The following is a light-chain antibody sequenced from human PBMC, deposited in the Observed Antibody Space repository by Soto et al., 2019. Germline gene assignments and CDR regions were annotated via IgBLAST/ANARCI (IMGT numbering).Light chain of an antibody. CDR3: SSYAGNSNV. CDR2: EVN. Sequence: QSALTQPPSASGSPGQSVAISCTGTSSDVGGYNYVSWYQQQPGNAPKLMIYEVNKRPSGLPDRFSGSKSGNTSSLTVSGRQAEDEADYYCSSYAGNSNVFGTGTKLTVL. V-gene: IGLV2-8*01. CDR1: SSDVGGYNY. J-gene: IGLJ1*01.